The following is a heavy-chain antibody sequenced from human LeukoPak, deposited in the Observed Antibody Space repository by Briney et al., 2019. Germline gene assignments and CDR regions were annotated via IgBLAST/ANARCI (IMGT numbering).Heavy chain of an antibody. CDR3: AKFNGHPTTNYYMDV. V-gene: IGHV3-23*01. CDR1: GFTFSSYA. D-gene: IGHD3-10*01. CDR2: ISGSGGST. Sequence: PGGSLRLSCAASGFTFSSYAMSWVRQAPGKGLEWVSAISGSGGSTYYADSVKGRFTISRDNSKNTLFLQMNSLRAEDTAVYYCAKFNGHPTTNYYMDVWGEGTTVTVSS. J-gene: IGHJ6*04.